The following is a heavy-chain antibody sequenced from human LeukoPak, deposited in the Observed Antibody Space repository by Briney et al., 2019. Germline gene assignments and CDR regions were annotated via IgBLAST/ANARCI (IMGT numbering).Heavy chain of an antibody. V-gene: IGHV4-39*01. CDR2: IYYSGST. J-gene: IGHJ1*01. CDR1: GGSISSSSYY. D-gene: IGHD2-15*01. CDR3: ARGRYWGQLAEIFQH. Sequence: SETLSLTCTVSGGSISSSSYYWGWIRQPPGKGLEWIGSIYYSGSTYYNPSLKSRVTISVDTSKNQFSLKLSSVTAADTAVYYCARGRYWGQLAEIFQHWGQGTLVTVSS.